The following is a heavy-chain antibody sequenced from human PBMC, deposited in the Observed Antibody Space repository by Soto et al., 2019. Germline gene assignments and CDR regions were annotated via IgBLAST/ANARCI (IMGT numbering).Heavy chain of an antibody. CDR2: ISGSGGST. J-gene: IGHJ4*02. Sequence: EVQLLESGGGLVQPGGSLRLSCAASGFTFSSYAMSWVRQAPGKGLEWVSAISGSGGSTYYADSVKGRFTIARDNSKHTLYLEMHGLRAEDTSVYYCPKDQEHKVTAFDYLGQGTMVCVSS. V-gene: IGHV3-23*01. CDR3: PKDQEHKVTAFDY. CDR1: GFTFSSYA. D-gene: IGHD4-4*01.